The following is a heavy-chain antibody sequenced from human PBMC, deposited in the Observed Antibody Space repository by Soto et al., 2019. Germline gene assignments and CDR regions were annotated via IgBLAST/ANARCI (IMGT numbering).Heavy chain of an antibody. CDR3: AKGDNLGPKTGYAFDP. Sequence: SQTLSLTCAISGDSVSGNSAAWNWIRQSPSRGLEWLGRTYFRSKWYNDYAVSVKSRIIINPDTSSNQFSLQLNSVTPEDTAVYFCAKGDNLGPKTGYAFDPWGQGIMVTVSS. CDR2: TYFRSKWYN. CDR1: GDSVSGNSAA. D-gene: IGHD5-12*01. J-gene: IGHJ5*02. V-gene: IGHV6-1*01.